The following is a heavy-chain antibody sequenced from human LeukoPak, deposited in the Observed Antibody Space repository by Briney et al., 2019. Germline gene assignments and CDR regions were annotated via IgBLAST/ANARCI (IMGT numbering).Heavy chain of an antibody. CDR1: GYRFTTNW. D-gene: IGHD6-13*01. CDR2: IYPGDSDT. V-gene: IGHV5-51*01. Sequence: GESLKISCKGSGYRFTTNWIGWVRQMPGKGLEWMGIIYPGDSDTRYSPSFQGQVTISADKSISTAYLQWSSLKASDTAMYYCARHTLIAAAGVDYWGQGTLVTVSS. CDR3: ARHTLIAAAGVDY. J-gene: IGHJ4*02.